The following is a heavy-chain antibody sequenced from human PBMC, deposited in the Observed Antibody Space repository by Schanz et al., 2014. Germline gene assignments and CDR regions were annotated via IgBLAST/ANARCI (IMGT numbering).Heavy chain of an antibody. Sequence: QVQLVESGGGVVQPGRSLRLSCAASGFSFSTYAMHWVRQAPGKGLEWVAGILHDGSKTYYADSEKGRFTISRDNSKNTHSLQMNSLRAEDTAVHYCAREEGYGYGPGAFDIWGQGTMVTVSS. V-gene: IGHV3-30*04. J-gene: IGHJ3*02. CDR3: AREEGYGYGPGAFDI. CDR2: ILHDGSKT. CDR1: GFSFSTYA. D-gene: IGHD5-18*01.